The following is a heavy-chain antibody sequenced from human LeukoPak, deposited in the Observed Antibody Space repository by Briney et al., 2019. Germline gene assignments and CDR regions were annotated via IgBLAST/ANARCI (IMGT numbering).Heavy chain of an antibody. CDR2: IWFDGSRQ. CDR3: AKDSYSSSSPDFDY. D-gene: IGHD6-6*01. J-gene: IGHJ4*02. V-gene: IGHV3-33*03. CDR1: GFTFTSYG. Sequence: PGRSLRLSCATSGFTFTSYGFHWVRQAPNKGLEWVAVIWFDGSRQYYIDTVRGRFTVSRDNAKNSLYLQMNSLRAEDTALYYCAKDSYSSSSPDFDYWGQGTLVTVSS.